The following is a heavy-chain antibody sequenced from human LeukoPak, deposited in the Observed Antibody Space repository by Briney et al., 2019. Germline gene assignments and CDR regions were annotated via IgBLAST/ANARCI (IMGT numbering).Heavy chain of an antibody. V-gene: IGHV4-61*02. D-gene: IGHD5-18*01. J-gene: IGHJ3*02. CDR3: ARVVDTAILTLDAFNI. Sequence: SQTLSLTCTVSGGSISSGSYYWNWIRQTAGKGLEWIGRIYTSGSTDYNPSLKSRVTVSVDTSKNQFSLKLRSVTAADTAVYYCARVVDTAILTLDAFNIWGQGTMVTVSS. CDR2: IYTSGST. CDR1: GGSISSGSYY.